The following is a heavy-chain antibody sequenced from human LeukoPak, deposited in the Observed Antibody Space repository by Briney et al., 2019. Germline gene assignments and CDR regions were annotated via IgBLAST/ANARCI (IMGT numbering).Heavy chain of an antibody. J-gene: IGHJ4*02. CDR3: ARGSSKYQVLVDY. D-gene: IGHD2-2*01. V-gene: IGHV1-3*01. CDR2: INACNGNT. CDR1: GYTFTSYA. Sequence: ASVKVSCKASGYTFTSYAMHWVRQAPGQRLEWMGWINACNGNTKYSQKFQGRVTITRDTSASTAYMELSSLRSEDTAVYYRARGSSKYQVLVDYWGQGTLVTVSS.